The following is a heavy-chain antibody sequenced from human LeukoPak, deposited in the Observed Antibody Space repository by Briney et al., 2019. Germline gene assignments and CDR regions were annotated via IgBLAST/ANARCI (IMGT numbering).Heavy chain of an antibody. CDR1: AFSLNAYN. D-gene: IGHD3-22*01. Sequence: GGSLRLSCAASAFSLNAYNMNWVRQAPGKGLEWVSSISYTGTYIYYADSVKGRFTISRDNAQNSLYLQMNSLRAEDTAVYYCARDRNTFLFDSSGYTFDYWGQGTLVTVSS. CDR3: ARDRNTFLFDSSGYTFDY. V-gene: IGHV3-21*01. CDR2: ISYTGTYI. J-gene: IGHJ4*02.